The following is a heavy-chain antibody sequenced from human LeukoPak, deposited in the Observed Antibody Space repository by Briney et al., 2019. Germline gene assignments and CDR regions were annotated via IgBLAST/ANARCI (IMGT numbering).Heavy chain of an antibody. CDR1: GNIFTKYC. D-gene: IGHD1-1*01. J-gene: IGHJ4*02. CDR3: ARNEDY. V-gene: IGHV1-3*01. Sequence: GASVKVSCKASGNIFTKYCIHWVRQAPGQGLEWMGWIDDGHGNTKYSEKFQGRVSITRDTSACTVYMELNSLRSEDTAVYYCARNEDYWGQGTLVTVSS. CDR2: IDDGHGNT.